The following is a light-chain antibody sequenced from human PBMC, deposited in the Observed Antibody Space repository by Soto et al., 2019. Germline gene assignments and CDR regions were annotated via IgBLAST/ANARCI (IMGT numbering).Light chain of an antibody. CDR2: ADS. CDR3: QQYNNWPET. Sequence: EIVMTQSPATLSVSPGERATLSCRASQSVSSNLAWYQQKPGQAPRLLIYADSNRATGIPARFSGSGSGTDFTLTISSLQSEDFAVYYCQQYNNWPETFGQGTKVDIK. V-gene: IGKV3D-15*01. J-gene: IGKJ1*01. CDR1: QSVSSN.